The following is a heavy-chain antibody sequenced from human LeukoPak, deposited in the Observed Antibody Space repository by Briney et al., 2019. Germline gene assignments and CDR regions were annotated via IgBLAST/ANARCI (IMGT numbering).Heavy chain of an antibody. Sequence: SETLSLTCTVSGGSISSYYWSWIRQPPGKGLEWIGYIYYSGSTNYNPSLKSRVTISVDTSKNQFSLKLSSVTAADTAVYYCARLNLEYFYSSGPNDYWGREPWSPSPQ. CDR1: GGSISSYY. V-gene: IGHV4-59*08. CDR3: ARLNLEYFYSSGPNDY. D-gene: IGHD3-10*01. CDR2: IYYSGST. J-gene: IGHJ4*02.